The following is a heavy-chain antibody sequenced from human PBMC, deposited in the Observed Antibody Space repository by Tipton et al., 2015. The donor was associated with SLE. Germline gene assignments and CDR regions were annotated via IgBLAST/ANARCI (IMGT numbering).Heavy chain of an antibody. D-gene: IGHD6-13*01. CDR1: GFTFSSYA. Sequence: SLRLSCAASGFTFSSYAMHWVRQAPGKGLEYVSAISSNGGSTYYANSVKGRFTISRDNSKNTLYLQMGSLRAEDMAVYYCARDQGGISGSSWFDAFDIWGQGTMVTVSS. CDR2: ISSNGGST. J-gene: IGHJ3*02. V-gene: IGHV3-64*01. CDR3: ARDQGGISGSSWFDAFDI.